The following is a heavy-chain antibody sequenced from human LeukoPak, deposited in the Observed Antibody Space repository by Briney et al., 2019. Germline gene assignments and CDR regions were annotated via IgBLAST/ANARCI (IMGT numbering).Heavy chain of an antibody. CDR1: GYTFTSYA. CDR3: ARDNVDSSGWYGFDY. CDR2: INAGNGNT. J-gene: IGHJ4*02. Sequence: ASVKVSCKASGYTFTSYAMHWVRQAPGQRLEWMGWINAGNGNTKYSQKFQGRVTITRDTSASTAYMELSSLRSEDTAVYYYARDNVDSSGWYGFDYWGQGTLVTVSS. D-gene: IGHD6-19*01. V-gene: IGHV1-3*01.